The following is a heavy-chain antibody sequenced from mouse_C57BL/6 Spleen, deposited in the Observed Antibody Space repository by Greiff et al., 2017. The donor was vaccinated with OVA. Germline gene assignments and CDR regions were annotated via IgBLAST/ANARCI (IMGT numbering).Heavy chain of an antibody. CDR2: IYPGSGNT. Sequence: VQLQQSGPELVKPGASVKISCKASGYSFTSYYIHWVKQRPGQGLEWIGWIYPGSGNTKYNEKFKGKATLTADTSSSTAYMQLSSLTSEDSAVYYCARYTAQAAFAYWGQGTLVTVSA. CDR3: ARYTAQAAFAY. CDR1: GYSFTSYY. V-gene: IGHV1-66*01. D-gene: IGHD3-2*02. J-gene: IGHJ3*01.